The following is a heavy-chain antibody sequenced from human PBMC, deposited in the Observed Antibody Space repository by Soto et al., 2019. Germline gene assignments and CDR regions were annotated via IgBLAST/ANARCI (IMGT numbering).Heavy chain of an antibody. CDR1: GFTFSRYD. CDR3: AKDVDTAMDWHFDY. Sequence: PGGCLRLSCATSGFTFSRYDISWVRQAPGKGLEWVSAISGSGGSTYYADSVKGRFTISRDNSKNTLYLQMNSLRAEDTAVYYCAKDVDTAMDWHFDYWGQGTLVIVSS. V-gene: IGHV3-23*01. CDR2: ISGSGGST. J-gene: IGHJ4*02. D-gene: IGHD5-18*01.